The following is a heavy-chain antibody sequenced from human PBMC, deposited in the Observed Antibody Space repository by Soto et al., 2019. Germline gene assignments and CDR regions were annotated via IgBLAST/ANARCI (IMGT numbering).Heavy chain of an antibody. D-gene: IGHD4-4*01. J-gene: IGHJ4*02. Sequence: DVQLLESGGGLVQPGGSLRLSCAASGFSFSSYAMVWVRQAPGKGLEWVSVISARGGSSYFADSVKGRFTISRDNSKIVLSLEMNSLRAEDTAIYFCAKGSIEYSASVDNWGQGTLVLVSS. CDR3: AKGSIEYSASVDN. CDR1: GFSFSSYA. V-gene: IGHV3-23*01. CDR2: ISARGGSS.